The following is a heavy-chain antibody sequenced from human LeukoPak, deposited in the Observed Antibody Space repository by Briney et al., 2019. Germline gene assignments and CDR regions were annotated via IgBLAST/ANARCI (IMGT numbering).Heavy chain of an antibody. J-gene: IGHJ4*02. Sequence: GASVKVSCKASGYTFTSYDINWVRQATGQGLKCMGWMNPNSGNTGYAQKFQGRVTMTEDTSTDTAYMELSSLRSEDTAVYYCATFPRFYYYDSTSLRAFDYWGQGTLVTVSS. CDR1: GYTFTSYD. V-gene: IGHV1-8*01. D-gene: IGHD3-22*01. CDR2: MNPNSGNT. CDR3: ATFPRFYYYDSTSLRAFDY.